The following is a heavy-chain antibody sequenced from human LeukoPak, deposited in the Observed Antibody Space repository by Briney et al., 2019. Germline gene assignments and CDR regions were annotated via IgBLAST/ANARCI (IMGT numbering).Heavy chain of an antibody. V-gene: IGHV4-34*01. J-gene: IGHJ4*02. CDR1: GGSFSGFY. Sequence: SETLSLTCAVYGGSFSGFYWNWIRQPPGKGLEWIGEIDHSGSTNYNPSLKSRVTISVDRANNQFSLKLSSVTAADTAVYYCVRDWTIFGVVDYFDYWGQGTLVTVSS. CDR3: VRDWTIFGVVDYFDY. CDR2: IDHSGST. D-gene: IGHD3-3*01.